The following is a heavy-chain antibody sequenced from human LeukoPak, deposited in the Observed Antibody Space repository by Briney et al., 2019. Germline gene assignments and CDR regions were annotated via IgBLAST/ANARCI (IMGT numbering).Heavy chain of an antibody. D-gene: IGHD2-8*02. Sequence: SETLSLTCTVSGGSISSYYWSWLRQPPGKGLEWIGYIYYSGSTNYNPSLKSRVTISVDTSKNQFSLKLSSVTAADTAVYYCARGVYCTGGVCPFDYWGQGTLVTVSS. V-gene: IGHV4-59*01. CDR3: ARGVYCTGGVCPFDY. CDR2: IYYSGST. J-gene: IGHJ4*02. CDR1: GGSISSYY.